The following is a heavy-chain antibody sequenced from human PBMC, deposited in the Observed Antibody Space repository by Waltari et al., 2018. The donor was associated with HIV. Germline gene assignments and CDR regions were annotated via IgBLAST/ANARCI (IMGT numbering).Heavy chain of an antibody. V-gene: IGHV4-34*01. D-gene: IGHD2-2*03. CDR2: ISHSGTA. CDR3: ARRGMDVLSPFDT. CDR1: GGSFNDYY. Sequence: QVQLQQWGAGLLKPSETLSRTCAVYGGSFNDYYWSWIRQPPGEGLEWIGEISHSGTANYHPSLKSRVTISVDTSKNQFSLKLSSVTAADTAVYYCARRGMDVLSPFDTWSQGNLVTVSS. J-gene: IGHJ4*02.